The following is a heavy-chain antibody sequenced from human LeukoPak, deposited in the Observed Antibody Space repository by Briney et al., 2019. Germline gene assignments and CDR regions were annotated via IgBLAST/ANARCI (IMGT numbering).Heavy chain of an antibody. V-gene: IGHV3-23*01. J-gene: IGHJ4*02. CDR2: ISGSGGST. CDR3: AKDRSQRGIQPYNFDY. Sequence: PGGSLRLSCAASGFTFSSYAMSWVRQAPGKGLEWVSAISGSGGSTYYADSVKGRFTISRDNSKNTLYLQMNSLRAEDTAVYYCAKDRSQRGIQPYNFDYWGQGTLVTVSS. CDR1: GFTFSSYA. D-gene: IGHD5-18*01.